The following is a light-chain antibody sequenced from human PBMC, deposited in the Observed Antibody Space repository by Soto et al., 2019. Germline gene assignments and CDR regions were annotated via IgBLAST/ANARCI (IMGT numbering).Light chain of an antibody. V-gene: IGLV2-14*01. Sequence: QSALSQPASVSGSPGQSITISCTGSSSDFTNYHYVSWYQQHPGKAPKLMIYGVSNRPSGISHRVSGSKSGNTASLTISGLQAEDEADYYCTSYTSSSTLRVFGGGTKLTVL. CDR3: TSYTSSSTLRV. J-gene: IGLJ3*02. CDR2: GVS. CDR1: SSDFTNYHY.